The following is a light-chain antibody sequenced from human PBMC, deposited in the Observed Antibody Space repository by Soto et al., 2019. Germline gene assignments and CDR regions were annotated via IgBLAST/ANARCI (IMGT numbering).Light chain of an antibody. CDR3: QKYSSVIT. Sequence: EIKITKSPSSLSASVGARVTITCRASQGIGNFLAWYQQKPGKVPKLLISAASTLQSGVPSRFSGSGSGTDFTLTITSLQPEDVATYYCQKYSSVITFGQGTRLEI. CDR1: QGIGNF. V-gene: IGKV1-27*01. J-gene: IGKJ5*01. CDR2: AAS.